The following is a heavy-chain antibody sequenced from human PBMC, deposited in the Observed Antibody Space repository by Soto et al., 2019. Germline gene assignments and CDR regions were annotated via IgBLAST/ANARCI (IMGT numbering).Heavy chain of an antibody. V-gene: IGHV1-46*01. CDR1: GYTFTSYY. D-gene: IGHD3-22*01. CDR3: ASYGPYYYDSSGYYYDLVY. Sequence: ASVKVSCKASGYTFTSYYMHWVRQAPGQGLEWMGIINPSGGSTSYAQKFQGRVTMTRDTSTSTVYMELSSLRSEDTAVYYCASYGPYYYDSSGYYYDLVYWGQGTLVTVSS. J-gene: IGHJ4*02. CDR2: INPSGGST.